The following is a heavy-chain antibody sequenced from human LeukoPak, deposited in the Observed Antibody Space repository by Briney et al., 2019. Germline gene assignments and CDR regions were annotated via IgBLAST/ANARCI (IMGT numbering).Heavy chain of an antibody. J-gene: IGHJ4*02. D-gene: IGHD2-8*01. V-gene: IGHV3-48*03. Sequence: GGSLRLSCAASGFSLTTYPMNWIRQVPGKGLEWVGHISSDGNTEYYADSVRVRFTMSRDNAKNSLDLHMNSLRTEDTAVYYCARDIVNGPFVTSLESWGQGALVTVSS. CDR1: GFSLTTYP. CDR3: ARDIVNGPFVTSLES. CDR2: ISSDGNTE.